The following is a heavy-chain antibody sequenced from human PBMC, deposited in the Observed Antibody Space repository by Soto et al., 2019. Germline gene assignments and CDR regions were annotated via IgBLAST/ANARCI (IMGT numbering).Heavy chain of an antibody. J-gene: IGHJ4*02. Sequence: QMQLQESGPGLVKPSETLSLTCAVSSASISSEQRWSWVRQPPGKGLEWIGEIHHSGSTNKNPSLKSRVTMSVDKSKNQFSLNLNSVTAAVTAVYYCARSFGWYAIDQWGQGTLVIVSS. D-gene: IGHD6-19*01. CDR3: ARSFGWYAIDQ. CDR1: SASISSEQR. CDR2: IHHSGST. V-gene: IGHV4-4*02.